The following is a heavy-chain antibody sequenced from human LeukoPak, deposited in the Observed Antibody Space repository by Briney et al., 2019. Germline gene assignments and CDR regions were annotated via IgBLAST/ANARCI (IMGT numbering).Heavy chain of an antibody. Sequence: GGSLRLSCAASGFTFSSYALSWVRQAPGKGLEWVSAVSDGGGSTYYADSVKGRFTISRDNSKNTLYLQMNSLRAGDAAVYYCAKRGGGRYFDYWGQGAWSPSP. J-gene: IGHJ4*02. CDR3: AKRGGGRYFDY. D-gene: IGHD3-10*01. V-gene: IGHV3-23*01. CDR2: VSDGGGST. CDR1: GFTFSSYA.